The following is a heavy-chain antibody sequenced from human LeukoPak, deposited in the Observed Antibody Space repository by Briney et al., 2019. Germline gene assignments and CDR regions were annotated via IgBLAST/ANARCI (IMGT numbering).Heavy chain of an antibody. V-gene: IGHV3-23*01. CDR3: AKVSGYCTNGVCYRSDYYFDY. D-gene: IGHD2-8*01. Sequence: GGSLRLSCAASGFTFSSYAMSWVRQAPGKGLGWVSAISGSGGSTYYADSVKGRFTISRDNSKNTLYLQMNGLRAEDTAVYYCAKVSGYCTNGVCYRSDYYFDYWGQGTLVTVSS. CDR2: ISGSGGST. J-gene: IGHJ4*02. CDR1: GFTFSSYA.